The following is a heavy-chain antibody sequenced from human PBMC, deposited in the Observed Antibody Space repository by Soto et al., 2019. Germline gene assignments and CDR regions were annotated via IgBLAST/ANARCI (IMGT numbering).Heavy chain of an antibody. J-gene: IGHJ4*02. Sequence: ASVKVSCKASGCTFTGYYMHWVRQAPGQGLEWMGWINPNSGGTNYAQKFQGWVTMTRDTSISTAYMELSRLRSDDTAVYYCARGTTVRRIAAAGNRFDYWGQGTLVTVSS. CDR2: INPNSGGT. CDR3: ARGTTVRRIAAAGNRFDY. CDR1: GCTFTGYY. V-gene: IGHV1-2*04. D-gene: IGHD6-13*01.